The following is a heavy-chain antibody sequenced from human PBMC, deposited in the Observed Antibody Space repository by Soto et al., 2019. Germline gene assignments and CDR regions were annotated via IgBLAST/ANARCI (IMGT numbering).Heavy chain of an antibody. D-gene: IGHD5-12*01. CDR1: GGTFTSFG. J-gene: IGHJ4*02. CDR2: IIPIFATA. CDR3: ATYGPLMSGYDSPLDY. V-gene: IGHV1-69*01. Sequence: QVQLVQSGAEVKRPGSSVKVSCKASGGTFTSFGISWVRQAPGQGLEWVGGIIPIFATANYAQKFLGRVAITSDESTSTAYMARSSLRSDDTAVFYCATYGPLMSGYDSPLDYWGQGTLVTVSS.